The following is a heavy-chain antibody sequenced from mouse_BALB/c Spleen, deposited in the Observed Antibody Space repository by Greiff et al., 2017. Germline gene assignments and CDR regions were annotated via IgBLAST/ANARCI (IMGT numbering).Heavy chain of an antibody. CDR2: IYPGDGDT. Sequence: QVQLKQSGAELVRPGSSVKISCKASGYAFSSYWMNWVKQRPGQGLEWIGQIYPGDGDTNYNGKFKGKATLTADKSSSTAYMQLSSLTSEDSAVNFCARSRLLHYFDYWGQGTTLTVSS. CDR1: GYAFSSYW. D-gene: IGHD2-3*01. V-gene: IGHV1-80*01. J-gene: IGHJ2*01. CDR3: ARSRLLHYFDY.